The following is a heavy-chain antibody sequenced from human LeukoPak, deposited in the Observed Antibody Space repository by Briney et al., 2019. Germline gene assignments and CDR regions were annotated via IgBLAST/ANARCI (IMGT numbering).Heavy chain of an antibody. CDR2: ISDTSTYI. CDR1: GFTFSNYR. D-gene: IGHD2-21*01. Sequence: KPGGSLRLSCAASGFTFSNYRMNWVRQAPGKGLEWVSCISDTSTYIHYADSVKGRFTVSRDNAKNSLYLQMSSLRAEDTALYYCAREGGDGSILSLVGDDDAFDIWGQGTMVTVSS. CDR3: AREGGDGSILSLVGDDDAFDI. J-gene: IGHJ3*02. V-gene: IGHV3-21*01.